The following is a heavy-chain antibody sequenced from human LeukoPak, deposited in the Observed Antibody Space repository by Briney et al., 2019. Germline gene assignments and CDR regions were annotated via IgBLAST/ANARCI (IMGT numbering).Heavy chain of an antibody. D-gene: IGHD3-3*02. CDR3: AKNRGTGLAFYDY. V-gene: IGHV3-23*01. CDR1: GFIFSSYA. J-gene: IGHJ4*02. CDR2: ISGGGYYI. Sequence: PGGSLRLSCAASGFIFSSYAMTWVRQAPGRGLEWVSAISGGGYYIYYADSVRGRFTTSRDNSKNTLYLQMTNLRAEDTGLYYCAKNRGTGLAFYDYWGQGTQVTVSS.